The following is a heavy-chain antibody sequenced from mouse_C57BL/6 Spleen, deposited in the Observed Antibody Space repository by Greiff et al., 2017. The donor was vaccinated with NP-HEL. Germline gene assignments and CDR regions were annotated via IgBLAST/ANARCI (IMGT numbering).Heavy chain of an antibody. J-gene: IGHJ2*01. Sequence: EVHLVESGGGLVKPGGSLKLSCAASGFTFSDYGMHWVRQAPEKGLEWVAYISSGSSTIYYADTVKGRFTISRDNAKNTLFLQMTSLRSEDTAMYYCAKIYDGYYVGYFDYWGQGTTLTVSS. V-gene: IGHV5-17*01. CDR3: AKIYDGYYVGYFDY. CDR2: ISSGSSTI. CDR1: GFTFSDYG. D-gene: IGHD2-3*01.